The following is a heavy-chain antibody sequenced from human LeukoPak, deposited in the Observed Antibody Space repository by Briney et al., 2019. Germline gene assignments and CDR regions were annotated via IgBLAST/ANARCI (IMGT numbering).Heavy chain of an antibody. D-gene: IGHD3-3*01. CDR1: GYTGIELS. CDR3: ATHTIFGVVTYAFHI. J-gene: IGHJ3*02. CDR2: FDPEDGET. Sequence: ASVKVSCKVSGYTGIELSMHWVRQAPGKGLEWMGGFDPEDGETIYAQKFQGRVTMTEDTSTDTAYMELSSLTSEDTAVYYCATHTIFGVVTYAFHIWGRGTAVIVSS. V-gene: IGHV1-24*01.